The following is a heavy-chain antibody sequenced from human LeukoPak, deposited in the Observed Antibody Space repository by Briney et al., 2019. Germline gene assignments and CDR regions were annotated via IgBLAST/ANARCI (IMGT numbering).Heavy chain of an antibody. CDR1: GGSFSGYY. D-gene: IGHD3-22*01. Sequence: SETLSLTCAVSGGSFSGYYWNWVRQPPGKGLEWIGEINHSGSTNYNPSLRSRVTISVDTSKSQFSLKLSSVTAADTAVYYCARAQYVDISGFYPGYWGQGTLVTVSS. J-gene: IGHJ4*02. CDR2: INHSGST. CDR3: ARAQYVDISGFYPGY. V-gene: IGHV4-34*01.